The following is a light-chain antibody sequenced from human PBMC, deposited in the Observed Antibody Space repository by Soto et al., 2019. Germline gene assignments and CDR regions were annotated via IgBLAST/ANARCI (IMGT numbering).Light chain of an antibody. CDR1: SRDVGIYNY. CDR3: SSYTTRSTRV. J-gene: IGLJ1*01. V-gene: IGLV2-14*01. Sequence: QSLLGEPAAVSGSAGQSIAISCTGSSRDVGIYNYVSWHQQHPGKVPKLIIYEVTSRPSGVSIRFSGSKSGNTASLTISGLQPEDEAHYYCSSYTTRSTRVFGTGTKVTVL. CDR2: EVT.